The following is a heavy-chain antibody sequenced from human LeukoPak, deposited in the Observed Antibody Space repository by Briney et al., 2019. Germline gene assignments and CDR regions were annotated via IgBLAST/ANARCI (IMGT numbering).Heavy chain of an antibody. J-gene: IGHJ4*02. V-gene: IGHV3-74*01. CDR1: GFTFSSSW. CDR3: ARDLEAANTYYFDY. D-gene: IGHD6-13*01. CDR2: IYSDGRTT. Sequence: GGSLRLSCVASGFTFSSSWMHWVRQAPGKGLVWVSRIYSDGRTTDYADSVKGRFTISRDNSKNTVYLQVNSLRDEDTAVYYCARDLEAANTYYFDYWGQGTLVTVSS.